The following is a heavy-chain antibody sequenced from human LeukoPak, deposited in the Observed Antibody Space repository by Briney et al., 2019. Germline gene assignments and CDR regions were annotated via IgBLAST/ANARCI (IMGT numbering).Heavy chain of an antibody. V-gene: IGHV4-59*08. J-gene: IGHJ5*02. Sequence: PPETLSLTCTVSVGSTSSYYWSWIRHPPGKGLEWIGYIYYSGSTNYSPSLKSRVTISVDTSKNQFSLKLSSVTAADTAVYYCARHSSGWYGPDAWFDPWGQGTLVTVSS. CDR3: ARHSSGWYGPDAWFDP. CDR2: IYYSGST. CDR1: VGSTSSYY. D-gene: IGHD6-19*01.